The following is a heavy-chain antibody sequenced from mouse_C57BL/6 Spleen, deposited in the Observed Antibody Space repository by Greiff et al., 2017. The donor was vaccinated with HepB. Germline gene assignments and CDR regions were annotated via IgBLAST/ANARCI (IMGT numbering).Heavy chain of an antibody. CDR3: ARADGSGDAMDY. V-gene: IGHV5-4*01. CDR2: ISDGGSYT. Sequence: EVHLVESGGGLVKPGGSLKLSCAASGFTFSSYAMSWVRQTPEKRLEWVATISDGGSYTYYPDNVKGRFTISRDNAKNNLYLQMSHLKSEDTAMYYCARADGSGDAMDYWGQGTSVTVSS. CDR1: GFTFSSYA. D-gene: IGHD2-3*01. J-gene: IGHJ4*01.